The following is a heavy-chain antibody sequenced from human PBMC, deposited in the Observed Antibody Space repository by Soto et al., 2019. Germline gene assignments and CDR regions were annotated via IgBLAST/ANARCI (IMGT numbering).Heavy chain of an antibody. D-gene: IGHD3-22*01. Sequence: EVQLVESGGGLIQPGGSLRLSCAASGLTVSSSYMSWVRQAPGKGVEWVSLIYSGGTTHYADSVKGRFTISRDKSNNTLYLQMNSLRAEDTAVYYCARDTYYSDNTNYHLFDYWGQGALVTVSS. CDR3: ARDTYYSDNTNYHLFDY. J-gene: IGHJ4*02. V-gene: IGHV3-53*01. CDR2: IYSGGTT. CDR1: GLTVSSSY.